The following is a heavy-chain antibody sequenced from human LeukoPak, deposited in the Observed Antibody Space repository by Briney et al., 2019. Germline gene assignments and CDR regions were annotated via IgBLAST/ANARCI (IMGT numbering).Heavy chain of an antibody. CDR3: ARDAKSYCDSSGYSEFDY. CDR1: GGSISSYF. J-gene: IGHJ4*02. D-gene: IGHD3-22*01. V-gene: IGHV4-4*07. Sequence: SETLSLTCIVSGGSISSYFWSWIRQPAGKGLEWIGRISASGSNNYNPSLKSRVTLSVDTSKNQFSLRLSSVTAADTAVYYCARDAKSYCDSSGYSEFDYWGQGTLVTVSS. CDR2: ISASGSN.